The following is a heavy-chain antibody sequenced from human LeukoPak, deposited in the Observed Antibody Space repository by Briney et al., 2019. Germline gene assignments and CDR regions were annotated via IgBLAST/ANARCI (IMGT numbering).Heavy chain of an antibody. D-gene: IGHD2-15*01. Sequence: GGSLRLSCAASGFTFSSYAMSWVRQAPGGGLEWVSAIRGRGDTTYHADSVKGRFTTSRDNSENRLSLQMDSLRAEDTAVYVCAKDTTAWWYHRAYMDVWGKGTTVTVS. J-gene: IGHJ6*03. CDR1: GFTFSSYA. V-gene: IGHV3-23*01. CDR3: AKDTTAWWYHRAYMDV. CDR2: IRGRGDTT.